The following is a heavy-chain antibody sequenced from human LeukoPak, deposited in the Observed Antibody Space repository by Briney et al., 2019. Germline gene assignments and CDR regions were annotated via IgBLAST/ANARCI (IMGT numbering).Heavy chain of an antibody. CDR2: IYYSGST. V-gene: IGHV4-34*09. CDR1: GGSFSGYY. D-gene: IGHD2-2*01. Sequence: SETLSLTCAVYGGSFSGYYWSWIRQPPGKGLEWIGYIYYSGSTYYNPSLKSRVTISVDTSKNQFSLKLSSVTAADTAVYYCARGDIVVVPAYYYYGMDVWGQGTTVTVSS. J-gene: IGHJ6*02. CDR3: ARGDIVVVPAYYYYGMDV.